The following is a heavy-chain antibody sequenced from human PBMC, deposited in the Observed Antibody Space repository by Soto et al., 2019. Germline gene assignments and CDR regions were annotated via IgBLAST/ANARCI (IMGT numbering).Heavy chain of an antibody. J-gene: IGHJ4*02. CDR1: GGSISSGGYS. Sequence: PSETLSLTCAVSGGSISSGGYSWSWIRQPPGKGLEWIGYMYHSGSTDYNPSLKSRVTISIDRSKNQCSLKLSSVTAADTAVYYCARVPDHWGQGILVTVSS. D-gene: IGHD2-2*01. CDR3: ARVPDH. V-gene: IGHV4-30-2*01. CDR2: MYHSGST.